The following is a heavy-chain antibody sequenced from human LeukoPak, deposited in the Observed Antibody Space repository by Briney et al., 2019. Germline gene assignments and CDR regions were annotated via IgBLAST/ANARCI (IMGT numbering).Heavy chain of an antibody. V-gene: IGHV3-48*03. CDR2: ISTGGRTI. D-gene: IGHD2-15*01. J-gene: IGHJ4*02. Sequence: GGSLRLSSAASGFRFSAFEMNWVRQAPGKGLEWISHISTGGRTIYYADSVKGRFTISRDNAKNSLYLQMNSLRGEDTGVYYCARGSGYVLDYWTQGTLVTVSS. CDR3: ARGSGYVLDY. CDR1: GFRFSAFE.